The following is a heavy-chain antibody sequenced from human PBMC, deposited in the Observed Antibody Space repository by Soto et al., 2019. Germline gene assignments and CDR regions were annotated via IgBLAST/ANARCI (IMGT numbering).Heavy chain of an antibody. CDR2: IIPIFGTA. D-gene: IGHD6-13*01. Sequence: QVQLVQSGAEVKKPGSSVKVSCKASGGTFSSYAISWVRQAPGQGLEWMGGIIPIFGTANYAQKFQGRVTITADEATSRAYMELSSLRSEDKAVYYCPREGMSDGSIAAAPRYDYFDYWGQGTLVTVSS. CDR3: PREGMSDGSIAAAPRYDYFDY. J-gene: IGHJ4*02. CDR1: GGTFSSYA. V-gene: IGHV1-69*01.